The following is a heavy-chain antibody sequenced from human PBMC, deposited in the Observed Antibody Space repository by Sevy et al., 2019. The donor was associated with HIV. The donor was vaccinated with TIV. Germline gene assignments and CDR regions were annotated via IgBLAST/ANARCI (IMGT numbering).Heavy chain of an antibody. J-gene: IGHJ4*02. CDR1: GFSFSKYG. Sequence: GGSLRLSCAASGFSFSKYGMHWVRQAPGKGLEWVALIWYDGSSEYYADSVKGRFTISRYNSNNTLYLQVNSLRAEDTAVYYCVRGADYYDRGGANCDSWGQGTLVTVSS. CDR2: IWYDGSSE. CDR3: VRGADYYDRGGANCDS. V-gene: IGHV3-33*01. D-gene: IGHD3-22*01.